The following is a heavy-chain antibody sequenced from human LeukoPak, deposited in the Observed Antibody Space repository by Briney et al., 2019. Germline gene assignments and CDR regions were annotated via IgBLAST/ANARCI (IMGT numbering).Heavy chain of an antibody. CDR2: ISSKSDFI. D-gene: IGHD3-3*01. J-gene: IGHJ5*02. V-gene: IGHV3-21*01. CDR1: GFTFSSYS. Sequence: GGSLRLSCAASGFTFSSYSMNWVRQAPGKGLEWVSSISSKSDFIYNADSVKGRFTISRDNAKNSLYLQMNSLRAEDTAVYYCARGGSDIYDFWSGYYTGWFDPWGQGTLVTVSS. CDR3: ARGGSDIYDFWSGYYTGWFDP.